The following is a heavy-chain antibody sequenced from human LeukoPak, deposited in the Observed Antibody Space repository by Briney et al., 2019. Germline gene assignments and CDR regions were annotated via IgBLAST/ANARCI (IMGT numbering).Heavy chain of an antibody. V-gene: IGHV4-39*07. J-gene: IGHJ4*02. D-gene: IGHD6-6*01. CDR2: INHSGST. Sequence: SETLSLTCTVSGGSISSSSYYWSWIRQPPGKGLEWIGEINHSGSTNYNPSLKSRVTISVDTSKNQFSLKLSSVTAADTAVYYCARLGSSIGIWGQGTLVTVSS. CDR3: ARLGSSIGI. CDR1: GGSISSSSYY.